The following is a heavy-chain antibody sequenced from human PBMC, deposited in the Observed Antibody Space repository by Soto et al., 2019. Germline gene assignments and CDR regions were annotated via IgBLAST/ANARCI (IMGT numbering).Heavy chain of an antibody. CDR1: GYTFASYG. D-gene: IGHD2-2*01. CDR2: ISVYNGNT. J-gene: IGHJ5*02. V-gene: IGHV1-18*01. Sequence: ASVKVSCKASGYTFASYGINWVRLAPGQRLEWMGWISVYNGNTNYAQKFQDRVTMTTDTSTSTAYMELRSLRSDDTALYYCARGDCRSTSCYAFDPHWFDPWGQGTLVTVSS. CDR3: ARGDCRSTSCYAFDPHWFDP.